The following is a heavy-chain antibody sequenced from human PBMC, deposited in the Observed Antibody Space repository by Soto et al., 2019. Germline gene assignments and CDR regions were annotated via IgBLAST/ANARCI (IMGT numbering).Heavy chain of an antibody. CDR3: ARARRVLPDY. Sequence: QVQLVESGGGVVQPGRSLRLSCAASGFTFSSYGMHWVRQAPGKGLEWVAVIWYDGSNKYYADSVKGRFTISRDNSKNTMYLQMNSLRAEDTAVYYCARARRVLPDYWGQGTLVTVSS. D-gene: IGHD1-26*01. V-gene: IGHV3-33*01. CDR1: GFTFSSYG. CDR2: IWYDGSNK. J-gene: IGHJ4*02.